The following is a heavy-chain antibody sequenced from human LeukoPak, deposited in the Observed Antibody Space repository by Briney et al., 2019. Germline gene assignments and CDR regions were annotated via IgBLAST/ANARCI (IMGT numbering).Heavy chain of an antibody. J-gene: IGHJ4*02. V-gene: IGHV1-2*02. D-gene: IGHD1-26*01. CDR3: ARDQYSGSSANFDY. CDR1: GYTFTGYY. CDR2: INPNSGGT. Sequence: ASVKVSCKASGYTFTGYYMHWVRQAPGQGLEWMGWINPNSGGTNYAQKFQGRVTMTRDTSISTAYMELSRLRSDDTAVYYCARDQYSGSSANFDYWGQGTLVTVSS.